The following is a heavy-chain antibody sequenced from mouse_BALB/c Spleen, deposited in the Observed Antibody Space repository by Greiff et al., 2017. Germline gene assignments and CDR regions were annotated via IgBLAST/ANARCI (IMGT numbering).Heavy chain of an antibody. CDR3: TRGDGTGYFDY. J-gene: IGHJ2*01. Sequence: QVQLQQPGAELVRPGASVKLSCTASGYTFTSYWLNWVKQRPGQGLEWIGNIYPSDSYTNYTQKFKDKATLTVDKTSSTAYMQLSSPTSEDSAVYYCTRGDGTGYFDYWGQGTTLTVSS. CDR1: GYTFTSYW. D-gene: IGHD3-3*01. V-gene: IGHV1-69*02. CDR2: IYPSDSYT.